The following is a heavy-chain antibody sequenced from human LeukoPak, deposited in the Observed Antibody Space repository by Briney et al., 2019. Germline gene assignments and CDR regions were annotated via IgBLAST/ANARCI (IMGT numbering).Heavy chain of an antibody. D-gene: IGHD2-2*01. J-gene: IGHJ6*03. CDR3: ARAVIPTAPFCYYYMDV. V-gene: IGHV4-34*01. CDR2: INHSGST. CDR1: GGSFSGYY. Sequence: PSETLSLTCAVYGGSFSGYYWSWIRQPPGKGLEWIGEINHSGSTNYNPSLKSRVTISVDTSKNQFSLKLSSVTAADTAVYYCARAVIPTAPFCYYYMDVWGKGTTVTVSS.